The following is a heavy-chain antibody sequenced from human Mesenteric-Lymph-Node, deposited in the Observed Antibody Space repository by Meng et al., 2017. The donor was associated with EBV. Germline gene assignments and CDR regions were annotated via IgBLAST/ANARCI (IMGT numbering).Heavy chain of an antibody. CDR1: GGSFSGYY. J-gene: IGHJ5*02. Sequence: VPVQQWAAGLLKPSGALSHSCGVYGGSFSGYYGSWIRQPPGKGLEWIGEINHSGDASYNPSLKSRLIISVDTAKNQFSLKLNSLTAADTAVYYCAKGRIVARSPWLDPWGQGILVTVSS. V-gene: IGHV4-34*01. CDR3: AKGRIVARSPWLDP. D-gene: IGHD6-6*01. CDR2: INHSGDA.